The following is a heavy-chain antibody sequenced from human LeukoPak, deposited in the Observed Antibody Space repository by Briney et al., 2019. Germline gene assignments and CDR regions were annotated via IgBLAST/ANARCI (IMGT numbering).Heavy chain of an antibody. CDR1: GFTFSRYS. Sequence: GGSLRLSCAASGFTFSRYSMNWVRQAPGKGLEWVSGISPNGVITYYADSVKGRFTISRDNSKGTVYLQMNSLRPEDTAVYYCAKDDAWLQYGNWGRGTLVTVSS. J-gene: IGHJ4*02. CDR2: ISPNGVIT. V-gene: IGHV3-23*01. D-gene: IGHD5-24*01. CDR3: AKDDAWLQYGN.